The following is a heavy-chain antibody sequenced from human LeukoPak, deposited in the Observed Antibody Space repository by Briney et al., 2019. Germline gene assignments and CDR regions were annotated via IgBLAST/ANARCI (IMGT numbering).Heavy chain of an antibody. J-gene: IGHJ1*01. CDR1: GYTFTSYG. D-gene: IGHD6-13*01. Sequence: ASVKVSCKASGYTFTSYGISWVRQAPGQGLEWMGWISAYNGNTNYAQKLQGRVTMTTETSTSTAYMELRSLRSDDTAVYYCARSSIAAAVTEYFQHWGQGTLVTVSS. CDR3: ARSSIAAAVTEYFQH. CDR2: ISAYNGNT. V-gene: IGHV1-18*01.